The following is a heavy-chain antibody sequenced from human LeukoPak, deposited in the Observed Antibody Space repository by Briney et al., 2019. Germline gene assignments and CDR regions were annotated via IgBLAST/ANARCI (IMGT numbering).Heavy chain of an antibody. V-gene: IGHV1-18*01. CDR1: GYTFTSYG. CDR3: ARGTIDYYYYMDV. J-gene: IGHJ6*03. D-gene: IGHD1-7*01. CDR2: ISANNGDT. Sequence: ASVNVSCKASGYTFTSYGISWVRQAPGQGLEWMGWISANNGDTNYAQKLQGRVTMTTDTSTSTAYMEVRSLRSDDSAVYYCARGTIDYYYYMDVWGNGTTVTVSS.